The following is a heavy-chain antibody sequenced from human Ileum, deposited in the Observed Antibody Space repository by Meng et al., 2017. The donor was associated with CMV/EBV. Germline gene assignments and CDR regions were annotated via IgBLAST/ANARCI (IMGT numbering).Heavy chain of an antibody. J-gene: IGHJ4*02. D-gene: IGHD3-10*01. CDR1: GFNFRTSS. Sequence: GGSLRLSCATSGFNFRTSSMHWVRQSPGKGLEWVAYMRYDGSAQFYVDSVKGRFAISRDISKSTLYLQMNSLRVEDTAVYYCTKVEAGITYPSRWGQGTLVTVSS. CDR3: TKVEAGITYPSR. CDR2: MRYDGSAQ. V-gene: IGHV3-30*02.